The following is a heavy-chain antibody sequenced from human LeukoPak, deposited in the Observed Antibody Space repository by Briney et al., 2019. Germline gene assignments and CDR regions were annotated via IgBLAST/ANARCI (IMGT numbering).Heavy chain of an antibody. V-gene: IGHV4-34*01. Sequence: PSETLSLTCTVSGPREGTGVDCWIRQPPGKGLEWIGEINHSGSTNYNPSLKSRVTISVDTSKNQFSLKLSSVTAADTAVYYCARGAAYYDSSGYRRKPKGVFGYWGQGTLVTVSS. CDR3: ARGAAYYDSSGYRRKPKGVFGY. J-gene: IGHJ4*02. CDR1: GPREGTG. D-gene: IGHD3-22*01. CDR2: INHSGST.